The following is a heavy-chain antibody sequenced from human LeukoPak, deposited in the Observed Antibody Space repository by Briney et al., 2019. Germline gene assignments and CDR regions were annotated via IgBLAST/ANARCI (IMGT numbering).Heavy chain of an antibody. Sequence: PGGSLRLSCAASGFTFSSYGMSWVRQAPGKGLEWVSAISGSGGSTYYADSVKGRFTISRDNSKNTLYLQMNSLRAEDTAVYYCAKAYGYDSSGHYPFWGQGTLVTVSS. CDR1: GFTFSSYG. CDR2: ISGSGGST. D-gene: IGHD3-22*01. CDR3: AKAYGYDSSGHYPF. V-gene: IGHV3-23*01. J-gene: IGHJ4*02.